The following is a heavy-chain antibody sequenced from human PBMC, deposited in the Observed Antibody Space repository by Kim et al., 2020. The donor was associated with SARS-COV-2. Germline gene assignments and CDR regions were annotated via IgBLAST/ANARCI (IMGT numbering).Heavy chain of an antibody. J-gene: IGHJ3*02. D-gene: IGHD3-10*01. Sequence: LKRRVTISVDTYKNQFSLKLSSVTAADTAVYYCARQTYYYDSGSYYDAFDIWGQGTMVTVSS. CDR3: ARQTYYYDSGSYYDAFDI. V-gene: IGHV4-34*01.